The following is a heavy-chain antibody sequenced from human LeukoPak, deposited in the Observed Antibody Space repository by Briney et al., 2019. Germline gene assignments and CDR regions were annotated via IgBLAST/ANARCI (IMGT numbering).Heavy chain of an antibody. V-gene: IGHV4-4*07. CDR3: ARRGIVAAGTWWFDP. CDR1: GGSISSYY. CDR2: IYTSGST. Sequence: KPSETLSLTCTVSGGSISSYYWSWIRQPAGKGLEWIGRIYTSGSTNYNPSLKSRVTMSVDTSKNQFSLKLSSVTAADTAVYYCARRGIVAAGTWWFDPWGQGTLVTVSS. D-gene: IGHD6-13*01. J-gene: IGHJ5*02.